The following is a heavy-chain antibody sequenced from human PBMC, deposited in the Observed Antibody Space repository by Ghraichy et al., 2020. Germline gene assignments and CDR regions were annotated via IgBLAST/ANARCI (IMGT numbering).Heavy chain of an antibody. D-gene: IGHD2-8*01. CDR3: ARDGMVYAIRDAFDI. V-gene: IGHV3-21*01. CDR1: GFTFSSYS. J-gene: IGHJ3*02. CDR2: ISSSSSYI. Sequence: GESLNISCAASGFTFSSYSMNWVRQAPGKGLEWVSSISSSSSYIYYADSVKGRFTISRDNAKNSLYLQMNSLRAEDTAVYYCARDGMVYAIRDAFDIWGQGTMVTVSS.